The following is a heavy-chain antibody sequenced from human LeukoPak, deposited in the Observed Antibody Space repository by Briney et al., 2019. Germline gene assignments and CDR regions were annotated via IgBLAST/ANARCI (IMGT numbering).Heavy chain of an antibody. J-gene: IGHJ4*02. CDR3: ARATGEAEEAYYFDY. D-gene: IGHD3-16*01. Sequence: SETLSLTCTVSGGSISSSSYYWGWIRQPPGKGLEWIGRIYASGSTNYHPSLQSRVTMSIDTSKNQFSLKLNSVTAADTAVYYCARATGEAEEAYYFDYWGQGTLVTVSS. V-gene: IGHV4-39*07. CDR2: IYASGST. CDR1: GGSISSSSYY.